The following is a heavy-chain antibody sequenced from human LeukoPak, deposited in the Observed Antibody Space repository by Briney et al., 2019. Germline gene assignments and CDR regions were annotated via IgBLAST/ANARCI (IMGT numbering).Heavy chain of an antibody. CDR3: ARENGYRYDY. Sequence: SETLSLTCTVSGGSITSYYWSWIRQPPGKGLEWIGSIYYSGSTNCNPSLKSRVTISVDTSKNQFSLKLSSVTAADTALYYCARENGYRYDYWGQGTLVTVSS. CDR2: IYYSGST. D-gene: IGHD5-18*01. V-gene: IGHV4-59*01. J-gene: IGHJ4*02. CDR1: GGSITSYY.